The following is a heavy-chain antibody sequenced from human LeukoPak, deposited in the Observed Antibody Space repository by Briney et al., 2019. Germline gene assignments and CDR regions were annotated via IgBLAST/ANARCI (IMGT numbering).Heavy chain of an antibody. J-gene: IGHJ4*02. Sequence: ASVKVSCKASGYTFTSYAMNWVRQAPGQGLEWMGWINPNSGGTNYAQKFQGRVTMTRDTSISTAYMELSRLGSDDTAVYYCARDDEMVVAATLAYWGQGTLVTVSS. CDR1: GYTFTSYA. CDR3: ARDDEMVVAATLAY. V-gene: IGHV1-2*02. CDR2: INPNSGGT. D-gene: IGHD2-15*01.